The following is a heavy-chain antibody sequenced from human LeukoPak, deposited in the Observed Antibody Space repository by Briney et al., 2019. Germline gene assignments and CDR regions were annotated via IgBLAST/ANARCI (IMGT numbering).Heavy chain of an antibody. J-gene: IGHJ4*02. CDR2: ITSSGGST. CDR1: GFTFSGYA. V-gene: IGHV3-23*01. D-gene: IGHD6-13*01. CDR3: AKSYPSSWYALGY. Sequence: GGSLRLSCAASGFTFSGYAMSWVRQAPGKGLEWVSVITSSGGSTYYADSVKGRFTISRDNSKNTLYLQMNSLRAEDTAVYYCAKSYPSSWYALGYWGQGTLVTVSS.